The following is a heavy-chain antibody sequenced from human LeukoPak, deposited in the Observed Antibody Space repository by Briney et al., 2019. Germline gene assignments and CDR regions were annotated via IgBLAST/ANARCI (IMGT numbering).Heavy chain of an antibody. J-gene: IGHJ6*02. CDR1: GDSIRSYH. CDR2: IYYSGST. CDR3: ARKPPSGPGYYYSYGMDV. V-gene: IGHV4-59*08. Sequence: SETLSLTCTVSGDSIRSYHWSWIRQPPGKGLEWIGCIYYSGSTNYNPSLKSRVTISVDTSKNQFSLKLSSVTAADTAVYYCARKPPSGPGYYYSYGMDVWGQGTTVTVSS.